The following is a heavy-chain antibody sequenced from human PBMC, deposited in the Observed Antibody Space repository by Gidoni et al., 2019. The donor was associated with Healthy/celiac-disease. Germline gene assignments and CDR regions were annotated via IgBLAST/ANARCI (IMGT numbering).Heavy chain of an antibody. D-gene: IGHD1-26*01. V-gene: IGHV4-61*02. CDR1: GGSISSGSYY. CDR3: AREGIVGATPRHYYYGMDV. CDR2: IYNSRST. J-gene: IGHJ6*02. Sequence: QVQLQESGPGLVKPSQTLSLTCPVPGGSISSGSYYWSWIRQPAGKGLAWIGRIYNSRSTNYNPSLKSRVTISVDTSKNQFSLKLSSVTAADTAVYYCAREGIVGATPRHYYYGMDVWGQGTTVTVSS.